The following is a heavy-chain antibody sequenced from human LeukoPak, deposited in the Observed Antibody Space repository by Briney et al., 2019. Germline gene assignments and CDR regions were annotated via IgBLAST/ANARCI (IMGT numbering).Heavy chain of an antibody. CDR1: GGSISSYY. CDR2: IYYSGST. CDR3: ARGVYNWNYHFDY. Sequence: PSETLSLTCTVSGGSISSYYWSWIRQPPGKGLEWIGYIYYSGSTNYNPSLKSRVTISVDTSKNQFSLKLSSVTAADTAVYYCARGVYNWNYHFDYWGQGTLVTVSS. D-gene: IGHD1-7*01. V-gene: IGHV4-59*01. J-gene: IGHJ4*02.